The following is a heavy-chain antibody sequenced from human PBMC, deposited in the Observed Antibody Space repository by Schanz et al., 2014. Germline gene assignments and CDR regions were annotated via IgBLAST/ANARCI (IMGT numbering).Heavy chain of an antibody. CDR1: GYTFTSFG. V-gene: IGHV1-18*01. D-gene: IGHD6-6*01. J-gene: IGHJ2*01. CDR3: ARAGQDFEYSSLSPIWYFDL. Sequence: QVQLVQSGAEVKKPGASVKVSCKASGYTFTSFGISWVRQAPGQGLEWMGWISAYTGNTNYAQKFQGRVTMTRDTSISTAYMELSRLRSDDTAVYYCARAGQDFEYSSLSPIWYFDLWGRGTLVTVSS. CDR2: ISAYTGNT.